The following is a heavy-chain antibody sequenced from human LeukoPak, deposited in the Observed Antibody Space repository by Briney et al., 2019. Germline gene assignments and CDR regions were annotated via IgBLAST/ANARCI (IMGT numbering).Heavy chain of an antibody. CDR1: RFIISDYY. V-gene: IGHV3-11*01. CDR2: ISSSGSAI. D-gene: IGHD2-15*01. J-gene: IGHJ4*02. Sequence: GGSLRLSCAASRFIISDYYMTWIRQAPGKGLEWVSYISSSGSAIYYADSVKGRFTVSRDNARNSLYLQMNSLRVEDTAVYYCATLGRNYFDSWGQGSLVTVSS. CDR3: ATLGRNYFDS.